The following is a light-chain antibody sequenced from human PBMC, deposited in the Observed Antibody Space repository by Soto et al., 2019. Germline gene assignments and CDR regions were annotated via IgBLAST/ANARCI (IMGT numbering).Light chain of an antibody. V-gene: IGLV2-14*01. CDR3: SSYTSSITWV. J-gene: IGLJ3*02. Sequence: QSALTQPASVSGSPGHSITISCPGPTSAVGGYNYVSWYQQHPGKAPKLIIYEVTNRPSGVSNRFSGSKSANTASLTISGLQADDEADYYCSSYTSSITWVFGGGTKVTVL. CDR2: EVT. CDR1: TSAVGGYNY.